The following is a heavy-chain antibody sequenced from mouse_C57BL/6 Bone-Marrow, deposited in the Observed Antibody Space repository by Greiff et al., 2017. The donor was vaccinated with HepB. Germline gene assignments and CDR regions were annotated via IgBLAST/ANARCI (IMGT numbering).Heavy chain of an antibody. J-gene: IGHJ3*01. V-gene: IGHV14-2*01. CDR2: IDTEDGET. D-gene: IGHD1-1*01. Sequence: VQLQQSGAELVKPGASVKLSCTASGFNIKDYYMPWVKQRTEQGLEWIGRIDTEDGETKYAPKFQGKATITADTSSNTAYLQLSSLTSEDTAVYYCARSSHYYGSSWFAYWGQGTLVTVSA. CDR3: ARSSHYYGSSWFAY. CDR1: GFNIKDYY.